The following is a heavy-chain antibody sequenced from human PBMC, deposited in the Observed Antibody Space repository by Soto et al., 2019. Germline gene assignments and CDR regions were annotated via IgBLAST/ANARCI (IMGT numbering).Heavy chain of an antibody. V-gene: IGHV3-30-3*01. Sequence: PGGSLRLSCAASGFTFSSDAMHWVRQAPGKGLEWVAVISYDGSNKYYADSVKGRFTISRDNSKNTLYLQMNSLRAEDTAVYYCAREDSAFFGAPHYSCPTTLVSVS. CDR2: ISYDGSNK. D-gene: IGHD3-3*01. CDR3: AREDSAFFGAPHY. J-gene: IGHJ4*02. CDR1: GFTFSSDA.